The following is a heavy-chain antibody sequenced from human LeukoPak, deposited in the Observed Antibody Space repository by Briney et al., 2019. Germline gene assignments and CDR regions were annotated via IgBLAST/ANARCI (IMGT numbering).Heavy chain of an antibody. D-gene: IGHD3-10*01. J-gene: IGHJ4*02. CDR1: GYTLTELS. Sequence: ASMKVSCKVSGYTLTELSMHWVRQAPGKGLEWMGGFDPEDGETIYAQKFQGRVTMTEDTSTDTAYMELSSLTSDDTAVYFCARLGLHGSGTYYFFDYWGQGTLVTVSS. CDR2: FDPEDGET. CDR3: ARLGLHGSGTYYFFDY. V-gene: IGHV1-24*01.